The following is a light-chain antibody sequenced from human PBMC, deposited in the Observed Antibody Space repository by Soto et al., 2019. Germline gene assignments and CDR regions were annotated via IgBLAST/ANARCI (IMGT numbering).Light chain of an antibody. J-gene: IGLJ1*01. CDR3: SSYAGSSNV. V-gene: IGLV2-8*01. Sequence: QSVLTQPPSASGSPGQSVAISCTGTSSDVGGHNYVSWYQQHPGKAPKLMIYEVNKRPSGVPDRFSGSKSGNTASLTVSGLQAEDEADYYCSSYAGSSNVFXTGTKLTVL. CDR1: SSDVGGHNY. CDR2: EVN.